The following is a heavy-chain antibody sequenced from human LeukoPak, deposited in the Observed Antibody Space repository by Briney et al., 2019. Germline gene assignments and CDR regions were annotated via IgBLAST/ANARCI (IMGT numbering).Heavy chain of an antibody. D-gene: IGHD2-15*01. Sequence: GGSLRLSCAASGFTFSTYNMNWVRQSPGKGLEWVSSISDSTNYIYYADSVKGRFTISRDNAKNSLYLQMNSLRDEDTAVYYCARDLILADSSGSSAHDFWGQGTLVTVSS. CDR2: ISDSTNYI. J-gene: IGHJ4*02. CDR3: ARDLILADSSGSSAHDF. V-gene: IGHV3-21*01. CDR1: GFTFSTYN.